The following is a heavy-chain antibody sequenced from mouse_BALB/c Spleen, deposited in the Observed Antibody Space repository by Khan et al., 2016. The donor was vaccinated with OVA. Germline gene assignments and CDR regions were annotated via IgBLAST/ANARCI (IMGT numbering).Heavy chain of an antibody. D-gene: IGHD1-1*01. V-gene: IGHV3-2*02. CDR2: ISYSGNT. CDR3: ARVYGGDFDY. CDR1: GYSITSDYA. J-gene: IGHJ2*01. Sequence: DVQLQESGPGLVKPSQSLSLTCTVTGYSITSDYAWNWIRQFPGNKLEWMGFISYSGNTNYNPSLKSRISITRDTSKNQFFLQLNSVTTEDTATYYCARVYGGDFDYWGQGNTLTVSS.